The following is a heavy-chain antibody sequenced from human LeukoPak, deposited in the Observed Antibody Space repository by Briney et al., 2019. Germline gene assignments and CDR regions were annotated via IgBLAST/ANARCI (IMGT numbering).Heavy chain of an antibody. V-gene: IGHV4-30-4*01. J-gene: IGHJ4*02. CDR3: ARSRGSGYYSLPGY. CDR1: GGSISSGDYY. D-gene: IGHD3-22*01. CDR2: IYYSGST. Sequence: PSETLSPTCTVSGGSISSGDYYWSWIRQPPGKGLEWIGYIYYSGSTYYNPSLKSRVSISVDMSKNQFSLKLSSVTAADTAVYYCARSRGSGYYSLPGYWGQGTLVTVSS.